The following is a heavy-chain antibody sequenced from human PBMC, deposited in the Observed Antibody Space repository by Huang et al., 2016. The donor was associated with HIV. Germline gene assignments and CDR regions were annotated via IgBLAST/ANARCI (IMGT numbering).Heavy chain of an antibody. CDR1: GGPISNSSHY. Sequence: QLQLQESGPGLVKPSETLSLTCTVSGGPISNSSHYWGWIRQPPGKGLEWIGSIDYSGATHHNPALKSRVTMSVDASKRQISLNLISVTAADTALYYCVGYCTGGTCFEAFDIWGQGTRVTVSS. J-gene: IGHJ3*02. D-gene: IGHD2-8*02. CDR2: IDYSGAT. V-gene: IGHV4-39*01. CDR3: VGYCTGGTCFEAFDI.